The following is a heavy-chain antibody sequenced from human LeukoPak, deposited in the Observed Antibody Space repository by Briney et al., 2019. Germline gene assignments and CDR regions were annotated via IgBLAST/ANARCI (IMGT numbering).Heavy chain of an antibody. V-gene: IGHV3-21*01. CDR3: ARERLYYYDSSGYYWGVFDY. J-gene: IGHJ4*02. CDR2: ISSSSSYI. D-gene: IGHD3-22*01. CDR1: GFTFSSYS. Sequence: MSGGSLRLSCAASGFTFSSYSMNWVRQAPGKGLEWVSSISSSSSYIYYADSVKGRFTISRDNAKNSLYLQMNSLRAEDTAVYYCARERLYYYDSSGYYWGVFDYWGQGTLVTVSS.